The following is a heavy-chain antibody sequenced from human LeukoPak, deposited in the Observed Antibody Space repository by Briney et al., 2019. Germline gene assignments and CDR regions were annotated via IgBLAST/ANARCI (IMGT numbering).Heavy chain of an antibody. Sequence: SETLSLTCTVSGGSISSYYWSWIRQPPGKGLEWMGYIYYSGSTNYNPSLKSRGTISVATSNNHFSLKLSSVTAADTAVYYCAINGYRGHYFDYCGQGTLVTVSS. V-gene: IGHV4-59*01. CDR1: GGSISSYY. D-gene: IGHD5-24*01. J-gene: IGHJ4*02. CDR2: IYYSGST. CDR3: AINGYRGHYFDY.